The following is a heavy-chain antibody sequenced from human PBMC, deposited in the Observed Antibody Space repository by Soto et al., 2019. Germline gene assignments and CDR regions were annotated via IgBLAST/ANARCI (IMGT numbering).Heavy chain of an antibody. D-gene: IGHD3-9*01. V-gene: IGHV4-34*01. J-gene: IGHJ4*02. Sequence: QVQLQQWGAGLLKPSETLSLTCAVYGGSFSGYYWSWIRQPPGKGLEWIGEINHSGSTNYNPSLKSRVTISVDTSKNQFSRKLSTVTAADTAVYYCARLRNDILTGDHQICDYWGQGTLVTVAS. CDR1: GGSFSGYY. CDR2: INHSGST. CDR3: ARLRNDILTGDHQICDY.